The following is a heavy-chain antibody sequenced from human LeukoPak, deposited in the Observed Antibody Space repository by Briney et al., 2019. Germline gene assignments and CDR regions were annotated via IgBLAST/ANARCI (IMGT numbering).Heavy chain of an antibody. CDR3: AKGGYYYDRRFDY. V-gene: IGHV3-23*01. J-gene: IGHJ4*02. D-gene: IGHD3-22*01. CDR2: ISGSGGST. Sequence: GGSLRLSCAASGFTFSSYAMSWVRQAPGKGLEWVSAISGSGGSTYYADSVKGRFTISRDNSKSTLYLQMNSLRAEDTAVYYCAKGGYYYDRRFDYWGQGTLVTVSS. CDR1: GFTFSSYA.